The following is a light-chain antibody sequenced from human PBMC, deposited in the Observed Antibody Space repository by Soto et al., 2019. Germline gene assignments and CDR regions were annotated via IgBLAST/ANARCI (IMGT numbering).Light chain of an antibody. V-gene: IGKV3-15*01. CDR3: QQYNNWPPA. CDR1: QSVSSN. CDR2: GAS. J-gene: IGKJ1*01. Sequence: EIVMTQSQATLSVSPGERATLSCRASQSVSSNLAWYQQKPGQAPRLLIYGASTRATGIPARISGSGSGTEFTLTISSLQSEDFAVYYCQQYNNWPPAFGQGTKVEIK.